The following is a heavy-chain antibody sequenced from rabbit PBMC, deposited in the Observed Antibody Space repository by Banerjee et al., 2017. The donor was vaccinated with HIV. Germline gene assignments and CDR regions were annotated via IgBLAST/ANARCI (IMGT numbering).Heavy chain of an antibody. V-gene: IGHV1S45*01. J-gene: IGHJ4*01. CDR2: IYTGSSSNT. CDR1: GFIFSDNYA. Sequence: LVESGGGLVQPGGSLKLSCKASGFIFSDNYAMCWVRQAPGKGLEWIACIYTGSSSNTYYASWAKGRFTISKTSSTTVTLQMTSLTAADTATYFCARDLAGVIGWNFDLWGQGTLVTVS. D-gene: IGHD4-1*01. CDR3: ARDLAGVIGWNFDL.